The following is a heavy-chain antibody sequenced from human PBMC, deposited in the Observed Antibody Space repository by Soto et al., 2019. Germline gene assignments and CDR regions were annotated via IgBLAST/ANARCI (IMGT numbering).Heavy chain of an antibody. CDR2: TRDSGATK. CDR1: GFTSSRYV. J-gene: IGHJ4*02. Sequence: PGGSLRLSCAASGFTSSRYVMGWGPQAPGEGLESLSVTRDSGATKYYADCVKGRFTMSRDSPKNTLYLHMNSLRAQDPAVYYGPKRCGSSAWHCGWYFDYWRQGTLVTVSS. D-gene: IGHD6-19*01. V-gene: IGHV3-23*01. CDR3: PKRCGSSAWHCGWYFDY.